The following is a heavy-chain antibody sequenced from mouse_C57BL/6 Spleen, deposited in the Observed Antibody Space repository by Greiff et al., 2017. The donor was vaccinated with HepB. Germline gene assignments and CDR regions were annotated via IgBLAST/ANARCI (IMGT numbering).Heavy chain of an antibody. CDR2: ISYDGSN. Sequence: EVKLMESGPGLVKPSQSLSLTCSVTGYSITSGYYWNWIRQFPGNKLEWMGYISYDGSNNYNPSLKNRISITRDTSKNQFFLKLNSVTTEDTATYYCARDGTGGFFDYWGQGTTLTVSS. CDR1: GYSITSGYY. D-gene: IGHD4-1*01. CDR3: ARDGTGGFFDY. J-gene: IGHJ2*01. V-gene: IGHV3-6*01.